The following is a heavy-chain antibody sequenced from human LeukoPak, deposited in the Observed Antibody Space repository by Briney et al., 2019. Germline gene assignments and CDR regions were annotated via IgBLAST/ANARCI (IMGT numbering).Heavy chain of an antibody. Sequence: GASVKVSCKASGYTFTGYYMHWVRQAPGQGLEWMGWINPNSGGTNYAQKFQGRVTMARDTSLSTAYMELSRLRSDDTAVYYCARDIVVVVAATLALPYYSMDVWGQGTTVTVSS. CDR1: GYTFTGYY. V-gene: IGHV1-2*02. D-gene: IGHD2-15*01. CDR2: INPNSGGT. J-gene: IGHJ6*02. CDR3: ARDIVVVVAATLALPYYSMDV.